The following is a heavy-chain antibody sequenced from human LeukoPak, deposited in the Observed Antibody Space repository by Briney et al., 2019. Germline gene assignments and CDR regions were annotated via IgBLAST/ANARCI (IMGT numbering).Heavy chain of an antibody. J-gene: IGHJ4*02. Sequence: ASVKVSCKASGYTFTSYGISWVRQAPGQGLEWMGWINPNSGGTNYAQKFQGRVTMTRDTSISTAYMELSRLRSDDTAVYYCARAEDIVATIFDYWGQGTLVTVSS. D-gene: IGHD5-12*01. CDR1: GYTFTSYG. CDR3: ARAEDIVATIFDY. CDR2: INPNSGGT. V-gene: IGHV1-2*02.